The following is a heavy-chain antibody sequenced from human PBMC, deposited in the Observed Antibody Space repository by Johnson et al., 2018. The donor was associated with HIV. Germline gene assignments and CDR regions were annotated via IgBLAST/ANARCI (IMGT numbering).Heavy chain of an antibody. J-gene: IGHJ3*02. Sequence: QVQLVEFGGGVVQPGRSLRLSCAASGFTFSNYGMHWVRQAPGKGLEWVAVIWYDASNKYYADSVKGRFTISRDNSKNTLYLQMNSLRAEDTAVYYCAKDFGIVVVKSAFDIWGQGTMVTVSS. D-gene: IGHD3-22*01. CDR3: AKDFGIVVVKSAFDI. V-gene: IGHV3-30*18. CDR2: IWYDASNK. CDR1: GFTFSNYG.